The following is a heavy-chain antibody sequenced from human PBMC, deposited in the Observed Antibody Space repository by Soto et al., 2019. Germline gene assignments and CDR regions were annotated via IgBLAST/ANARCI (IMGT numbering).Heavy chain of an antibody. CDR1: GGSISSYY. J-gene: IGHJ6*02. CDR3: ARDKRAEDYYYYYGMDV. CDR2: IYYSGST. Sequence: QVQLQESGPGLVKPSETLSLTCTVSGGSISSYYWSWIRQPPGKGLEWIGYIYYSGSTNYNPSLKSRVTRSVDTSKKQFSLKLGSVTAADTAVYYCARDKRAEDYYYYYGMDVWGQGTTVTVSS. V-gene: IGHV4-59*01.